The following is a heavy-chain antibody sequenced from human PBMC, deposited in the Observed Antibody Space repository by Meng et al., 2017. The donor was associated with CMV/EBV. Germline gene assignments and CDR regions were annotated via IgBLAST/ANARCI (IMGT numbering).Heavy chain of an antibody. V-gene: IGHV4-4*02. CDR2: IYHSGST. CDR3: ARLGCSSTSCSRGWFDP. CDR1: SISSINW. Sequence: SISSINWWSWVRQPPGKGLEWIGEIYHSGSTNYNPSLKSRVTISVDKSKNQFSLKLSPVTAADTAVYYCARLGCSSTSCSRGWFDPWGQGTLVTVSS. D-gene: IGHD2-2*01. J-gene: IGHJ5*02.